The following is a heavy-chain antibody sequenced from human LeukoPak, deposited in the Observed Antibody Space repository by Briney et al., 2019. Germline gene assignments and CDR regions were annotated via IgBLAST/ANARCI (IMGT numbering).Heavy chain of an antibody. CDR2: IYTTGST. J-gene: IGHJ4*02. D-gene: IGHD6-13*01. V-gene: IGHV4-4*07. CDR3: ARGVIATGGKDSDY. Sequence: SETLSLTCTVSGGSISSFYWSWIRQAAGKGLEWIGRIYTTGSTDYNSSLKSRVTMSVDTSKNQFSLKMISVTAADTAVYYCARGVIATGGKDSDYWGQGTLVTVSS. CDR1: GGSISSFY.